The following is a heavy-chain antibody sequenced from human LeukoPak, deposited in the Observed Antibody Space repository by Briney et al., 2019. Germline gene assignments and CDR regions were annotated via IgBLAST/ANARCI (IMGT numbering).Heavy chain of an antibody. D-gene: IGHD4-17*01. CDR3: AREKTVPHYYYGMDV. CDR1: GGSFSPYY. V-gene: IGHV4-4*07. J-gene: IGHJ6*02. CDR2: IYASGSVSSSGST. Sequence: SETLSLTCNVSGGSFSPYYWSWVRQPAGKGLEWIGRIYASGSVSSSGSTNYNPSLKSRVTMSVDTSKKQFSLRLNSVTAADTAVYYCAREKTVPHYYYGMDVWGQGTTVTVSS.